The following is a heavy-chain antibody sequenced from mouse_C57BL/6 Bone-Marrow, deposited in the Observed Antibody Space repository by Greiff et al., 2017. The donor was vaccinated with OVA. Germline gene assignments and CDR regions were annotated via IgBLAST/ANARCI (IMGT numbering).Heavy chain of an antibody. Sequence: EVKLMESGGGLVKPGGSLKLSCAASGFTFSSYAMSWVRQTPEKRLEWVATISDGGSYTYYPDNVKGRFTISRDNAKNNLYLQMSHLKSEDTAMYYCARDGIVTLDYWGQGTTLTVSS. CDR3: ARDGIVTLDY. V-gene: IGHV5-4*01. CDR1: GFTFSSYA. CDR2: ISDGGSYT. J-gene: IGHJ2*01. D-gene: IGHD2-5*01.